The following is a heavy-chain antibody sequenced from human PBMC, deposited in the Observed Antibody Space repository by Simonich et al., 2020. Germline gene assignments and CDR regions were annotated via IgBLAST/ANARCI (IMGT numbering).Heavy chain of an antibody. CDR1: GFTFSSYW. V-gene: IGHV3-7*01. CDR2: IKQDGSEK. D-gene: IGHD7-27*01. Sequence: EVQLVESGGGLVQPGGSLRLSCAASGFTFSSYWMSWVRQAPGKGREWGANIKQDGSEKYYVDSVKGGFTISRDNAKNSLYLQMNSLRAEDTAVYYCARDGLGTAYYYYMDVWGKGTTVTVSS. CDR3: ARDGLGTAYYYYMDV. J-gene: IGHJ6*03.